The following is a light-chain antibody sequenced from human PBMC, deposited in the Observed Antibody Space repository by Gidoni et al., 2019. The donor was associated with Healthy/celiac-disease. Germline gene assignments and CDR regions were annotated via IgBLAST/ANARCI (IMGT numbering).Light chain of an antibody. J-gene: IGKJ3*01. V-gene: IGKV1-39*01. CDR3: QQSYSTPFT. CDR2: AAS. CDR1: QSSSSY. Sequence: DIQMTQSPSSLSASVGDRVTSTCRASQSSSSYLNWYQQKPGKAPKLLIYAASSLQSGVPSRFSGSGSGTDFTLTISSLQPEDFATYYCQQSYSTPFTFGPGTKVDIK.